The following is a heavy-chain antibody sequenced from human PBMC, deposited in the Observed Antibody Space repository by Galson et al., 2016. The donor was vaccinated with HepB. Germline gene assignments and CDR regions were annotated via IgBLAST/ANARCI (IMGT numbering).Heavy chain of an antibody. CDR2: IFYSGYT. J-gene: IGHJ3*02. CDR1: GGSITGGTYH. D-gene: IGHD4-11*01. V-gene: IGHV4-31*11. Sequence: PLSLTCALSGGSITGGTYHWTWVRQQPGKGLEWIGYIFYSGYTYYNPSLKSRVTISVDTSSNHFSLKLSSVTAADTAVYYCVRKRGANYRHFTGALDIWGQGTMVTVSS. CDR3: VRKRGANYRHFTGALDI.